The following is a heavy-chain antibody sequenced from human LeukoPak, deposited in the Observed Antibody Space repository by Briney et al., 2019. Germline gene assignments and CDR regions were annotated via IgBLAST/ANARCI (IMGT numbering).Heavy chain of an antibody. J-gene: IGHJ4*02. Sequence: GRSLRLSCAASGFTFSNYGMHWVRQAPGKGLEWVAVISYDGSNKYYADSVKGRFSVSRANSKNTLYLQMNSLRAEDTAVYYCAKDRVLRDDGWVFDFWGQGTLVTVSS. V-gene: IGHV3-30*18. CDR2: ISYDGSNK. D-gene: IGHD5-24*01. CDR1: GFTFSNYG. CDR3: AKDRVLRDDGWVFDF.